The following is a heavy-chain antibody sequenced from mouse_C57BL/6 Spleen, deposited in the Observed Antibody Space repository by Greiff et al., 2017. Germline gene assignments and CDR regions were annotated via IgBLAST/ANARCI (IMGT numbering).Heavy chain of an antibody. D-gene: IGHD4-1*01. CDR3: ARLTGNDAMDY. Sequence: QVQLQQSGPELVKPGASVKISCKASGYSFTSYYIHWVKQRPGQGLEWIGWIYPGSGNTKYNEKFKGKATLTADTSSSTAYMQLSSLTSEDSAVYYCARLTGNDAMDYWGQGTSVTVSS. CDR2: IYPGSGNT. J-gene: IGHJ4*01. V-gene: IGHV1-66*01. CDR1: GYSFTSYY.